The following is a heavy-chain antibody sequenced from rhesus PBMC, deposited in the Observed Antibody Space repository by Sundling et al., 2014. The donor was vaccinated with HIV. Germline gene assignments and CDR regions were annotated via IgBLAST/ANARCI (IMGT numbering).Heavy chain of an antibody. CDR1: GFTFSTYY. Sequence: EVQLVESGGGLAKPGGSLRLSCAASGFTFSTYYIYWVRQAPGKGLEWVSTINTGGGRTYYADSVKGRFTISRDNSKNTLSLQMNSLRAEDTAVYYCAKDRGADYYDSGYYEGGLDSWGQGVVVTVSS. CDR2: INTGGGRT. CDR3: AKDRGADYYDSGYYEGGLDS. V-gene: IGHV3S42*01. J-gene: IGHJ6*01. D-gene: IGHD3-28*01.